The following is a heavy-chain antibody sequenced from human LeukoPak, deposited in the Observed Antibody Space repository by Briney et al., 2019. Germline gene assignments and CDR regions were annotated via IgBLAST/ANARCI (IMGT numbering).Heavy chain of an antibody. CDR1: GGSISSYY. V-gene: IGHV4-59*01. CDR2: HPYRGSS. D-gene: IGHD6-19*01. J-gene: IGHJ6*02. Sequence: SETLSLTCTVSGGSISSYYWSWIRQPPGKGLEWIGYHPYRGSSNHNPSLKGRVTKSVDTSKNQFSLKLRSVTPADTAVSYCARAGQWLVPGAGYYYYGMDVWGQGTTVTVSS. CDR3: ARAGQWLVPGAGYYYYGMDV.